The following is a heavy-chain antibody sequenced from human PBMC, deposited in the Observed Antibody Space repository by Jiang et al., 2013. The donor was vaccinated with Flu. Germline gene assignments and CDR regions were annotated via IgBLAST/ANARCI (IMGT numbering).Heavy chain of an antibody. J-gene: IGHJ3*02. D-gene: IGHD3-16*01. Sequence: TVSGGSISSYYWSWIRQPPGKGLEWIGYIHYTGNSDYNPSLKSRVTISVDTSKNQVSLKLSSVTAADTAVYYCARRGRSSAFDIWGQGTMVTVSS. CDR3: ARRGRSSAFDI. CDR1: GGSISSYY. V-gene: IGHV4-59*08. CDR2: IHYTGNS.